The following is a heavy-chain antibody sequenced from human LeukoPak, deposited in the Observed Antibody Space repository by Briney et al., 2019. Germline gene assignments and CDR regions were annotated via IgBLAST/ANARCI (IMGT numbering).Heavy chain of an antibody. CDR2: IDPYTGNT. CDR3: ARSAVGAAYTNT. D-gene: IGHD1-26*01. CDR1: GYTFVGYY. Sequence: ASVKVSCKASGYTFVGYYLHWVRQAPGQGLEWMAWIDPYTGNTHYAQKFQGRVTMTRDTSISTAYMELSRLRSDDTAVYYCARSAVGAAYTNTWGQGTLVTVSS. J-gene: IGHJ4*02. V-gene: IGHV1-2*02.